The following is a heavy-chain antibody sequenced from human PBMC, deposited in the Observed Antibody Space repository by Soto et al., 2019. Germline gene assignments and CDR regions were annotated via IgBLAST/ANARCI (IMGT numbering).Heavy chain of an antibody. CDR3: AKSGGYCSGGSCYEIDAFDI. D-gene: IGHD2-15*01. J-gene: IGHJ3*02. CDR1: GFTFDDYA. CDR2: ISWNSGSI. Sequence: GGSLRLSCAASGFTFDDYAMHWVRQAPGKGLEWVSGISWNSGSIGYADSVKGRFTISRDNAKNSLYLQMNSLRAEDTALYYCAKSGGYCSGGSCYEIDAFDIWGQGTMVTVSS. V-gene: IGHV3-9*01.